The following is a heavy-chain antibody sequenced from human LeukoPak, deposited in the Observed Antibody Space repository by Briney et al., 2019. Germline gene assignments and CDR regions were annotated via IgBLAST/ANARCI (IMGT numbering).Heavy chain of an antibody. V-gene: IGHV1-69*06. CDR1: VCTFINYA. Sequence: SVTVSFKASVCTFINYAISWVGQAPGQGREWMGRIIPIFGTANYAQKFQARVTITSDKSTSTAYMELSSLRSEDTAVYYCASRPSWDYWGQGTLVTVSS. J-gene: IGHJ4*02. CDR3: ASRPSWDY. CDR2: IIPIFGTA.